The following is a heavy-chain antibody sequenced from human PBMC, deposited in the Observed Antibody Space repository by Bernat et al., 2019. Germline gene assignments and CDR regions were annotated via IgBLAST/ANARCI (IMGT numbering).Heavy chain of an antibody. D-gene: IGHD3-10*01. Sequence: EVQLLESGGGLVQPGGSLRLSCAASGFTFSSYAMSWVRQAPGKGLEWVSAISGSGGSTYYADSVKGRFTISRDNSKNTLNLQMNSLRAEDTAVYYCAKVGYYGSGSYYNQRNWFDPWGQGTLVTVSS. V-gene: IGHV3-23*01. CDR3: AKVGYYGSGSYYNQRNWFDP. CDR1: GFTFSSYA. J-gene: IGHJ5*02. CDR2: ISGSGGST.